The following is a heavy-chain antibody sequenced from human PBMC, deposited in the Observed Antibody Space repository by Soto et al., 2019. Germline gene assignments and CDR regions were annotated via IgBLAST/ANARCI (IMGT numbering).Heavy chain of an antibody. J-gene: IGHJ6*02. D-gene: IGHD2-2*01. Sequence: KTSETLSLTCAVYGGSFSGYYWSWIRQPPGKGLEWIGEINHSGSTNYNPSLKSRVTISVDTSKNQFSLKLSSVTAADTAVYYCARGHRIGSLPAAITPYYYYGMDVWGQGTTVTVSS. CDR2: INHSGST. CDR3: ARGHRIGSLPAAITPYYYYGMDV. CDR1: GGSFSGYY. V-gene: IGHV4-34*01.